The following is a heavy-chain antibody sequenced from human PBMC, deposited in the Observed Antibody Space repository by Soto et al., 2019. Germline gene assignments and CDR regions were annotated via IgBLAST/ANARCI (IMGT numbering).Heavy chain of an antibody. CDR1: GDTFSFYT. Sequence: QVQLVQSGTEVKKPGSSVKVSCKASGDTFSFYTINWVRQAPGLGLEWVGRINPIVSMSNYAQKFQGRVSMTPDKSTGTAYMELRSLISDDTAMYFCAASYGSGYRAFDYWGQGALVIVSS. D-gene: IGHD3-10*01. CDR3: AASYGSGYRAFDY. CDR2: INPIVSMS. V-gene: IGHV1-69*02. J-gene: IGHJ4*02.